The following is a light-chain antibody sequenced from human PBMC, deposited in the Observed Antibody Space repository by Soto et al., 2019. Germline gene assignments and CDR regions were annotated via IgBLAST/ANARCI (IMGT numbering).Light chain of an antibody. J-gene: IGKJ1*01. CDR3: LQDYSYPRT. V-gene: IGKV1-6*01. CDR2: AAS. CDR1: QAIRSD. Sequence: AIQMTQSPSSLSASVGDRGTITCRASQAIRSDLGWYQQKPGGAPKLLIYAASILQTGVPSRFSGRGSGTDFTLTIDSLQAEDFAIYFCLQDYSYPRTFGQGTKVEIK.